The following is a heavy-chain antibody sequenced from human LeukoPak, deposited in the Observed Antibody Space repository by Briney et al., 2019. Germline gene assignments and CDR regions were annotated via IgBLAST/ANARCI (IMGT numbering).Heavy chain of an antibody. V-gene: IGHV3-11*01. CDR2: IGNSGSTI. Sequence: GGSLRLSCAAPGFTFSDFYLNWIRQTPGKGLEWVSYIGNSGSTIHYADSVKGRFTIFRDNARNSLYLQMNTLTAEDTAVYYCTRDSWRVARIPDYWGQGNLVTVSS. CDR1: GFTFSDFY. CDR3: TRDSWRVARIPDY. J-gene: IGHJ4*02. D-gene: IGHD5-24*01.